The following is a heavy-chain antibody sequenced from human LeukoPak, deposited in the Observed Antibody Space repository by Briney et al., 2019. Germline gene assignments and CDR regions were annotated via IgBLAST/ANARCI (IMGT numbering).Heavy chain of an antibody. CDR1: GFTFSSYG. V-gene: IGHV3-30*02. CDR2: IRYDGSNQ. CDR3: AKSPSRGSAPHYFQH. D-gene: IGHD1-26*01. J-gene: IGHJ1*01. Sequence: PGGSLRLSCAASGFTFSSYGMHWVRQAPGKGLEWVAFIRYDGSNQYYADSVKGRFTISRDNSKNTLYLQMNSLRTEDTAVYYCAKSPSRGSAPHYFQHWGQGTLVTVSS.